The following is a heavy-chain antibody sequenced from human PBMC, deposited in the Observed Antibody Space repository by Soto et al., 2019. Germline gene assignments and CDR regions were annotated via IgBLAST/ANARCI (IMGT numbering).Heavy chain of an antibody. CDR2: IKTDASEK. J-gene: IGHJ4*01. Sequence: VQLVESGGGLVQQGGSLRLSCAASGFNFHWYWMSWVRQAPGKGLEWLATIKTDASEKKYVDSVKGRFTMSRDNAKNSVDLQMDSLRTEDTAVYYCARASGYGAGNSVNHYIDYWGHGTLVTVSS. D-gene: IGHD3-10*01. V-gene: IGHV3-7*01. CDR3: ARASGYGAGNSVNHYIDY. CDR1: GFNFHWYW.